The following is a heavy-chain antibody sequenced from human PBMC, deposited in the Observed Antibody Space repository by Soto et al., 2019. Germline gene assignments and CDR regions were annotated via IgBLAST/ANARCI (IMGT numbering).Heavy chain of an antibody. Sequence: EVQLVESGGGLVKPGGSLRLSCTASGFTFSNYRMHWVRQAPGKGLEWVSSINSGSIYRYYADSGTGRFTISRDNAKNSLYLQMNSLRVEDTAVYFCARDLSSYDFWSGPHGGGLDVWGQGPTVTVSS. D-gene: IGHD3-3*01. V-gene: IGHV3-21*06. CDR3: ARDLSSYDFWSGPHGGGLDV. CDR1: GFTFSNYR. CDR2: INSGSIYR. J-gene: IGHJ6*02.